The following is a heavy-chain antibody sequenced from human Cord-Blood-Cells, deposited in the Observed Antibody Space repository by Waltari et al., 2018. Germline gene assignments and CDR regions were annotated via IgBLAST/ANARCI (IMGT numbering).Heavy chain of an antibody. J-gene: IGHJ6*02. D-gene: IGHD6-13*01. CDR2: MNPNSGNT. CDR3: ARALVPAAGTGYYGMDV. CDR1: GHTFTSHD. V-gene: IGHV1-8*01. Sequence: QVQLVQSGAEVKKPGASVKVSCKSSGHTFTSHDINWLRPATRQGLGRMGWMNPNSGNTGYAQKFQCRVTMTRNTSISTAYMELSSLRSEDTAVYYCARALVPAAGTGYYGMDVWGQGTTVTVSS.